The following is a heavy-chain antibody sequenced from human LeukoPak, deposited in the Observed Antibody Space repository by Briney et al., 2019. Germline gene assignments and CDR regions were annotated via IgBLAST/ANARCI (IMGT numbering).Heavy chain of an antibody. D-gene: IGHD5-12*01. CDR2: ISYDGSKK. CDR1: EFTFSDFG. CDR3: ARIHSGYYPPYSYYGMDV. J-gene: IGHJ6*04. V-gene: IGHV3-30*04. Sequence: GRSLRLSCAASEFTFSDFGIHWVRQAPGKGLEWVAVISYDGSKKYYGDSVKGRFTNSRDNSKNTLYLQMNSLRTEDTAVYYCARIHSGYYPPYSYYGMDVWGRGTRVTVSS.